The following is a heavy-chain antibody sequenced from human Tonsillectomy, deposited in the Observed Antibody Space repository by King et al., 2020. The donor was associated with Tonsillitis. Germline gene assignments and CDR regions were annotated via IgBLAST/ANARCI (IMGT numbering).Heavy chain of an antibody. CDR2: IHWDDDE. D-gene: IGHD3-22*01. V-gene: IGHV2-70*01. J-gene: IGHJ3*02. Sequence: TLQESGPALVKPTQTLTLTCSFSGFSLSSSEMCVGWIRQPPGRALEWLALIHWDDDEYYSTSLKTRLTISKDTSKNQVVLTMTNMDPVDTATYYSARMVSHTAYDSSDPYGFDSCGQGTMVTVSS. CDR3: ARMVSHTAYDSSDPYGFDS. CDR1: GFSLSSSEMC.